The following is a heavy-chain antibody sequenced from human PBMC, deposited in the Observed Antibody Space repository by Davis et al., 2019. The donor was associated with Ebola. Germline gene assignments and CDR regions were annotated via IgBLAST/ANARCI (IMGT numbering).Heavy chain of an antibody. Sequence: GESLKISCAASGFTFSSYGMHWVRQAPGKGLEWVAVIWYDGSNKFYADAVKGRFTISRDNSKNTLYLQMNSLRAEDTAVYYCAKDGGGAAGSYYYYYGMDVWGQGTTVTVSS. CDR1: GFTFSSYG. V-gene: IGHV3-33*06. J-gene: IGHJ6*02. CDR3: AKDGGGAAGSYYYYYGMDV. D-gene: IGHD6-13*01. CDR2: IWYDGSNK.